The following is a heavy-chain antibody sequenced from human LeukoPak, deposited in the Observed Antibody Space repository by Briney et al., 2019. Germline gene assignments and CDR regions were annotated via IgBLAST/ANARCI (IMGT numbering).Heavy chain of an antibody. CDR3: ARARITMVRGLDY. CDR2: ISYDGSNK. Sequence: PGRSLRPSCAASGFTFSSYAMHWVRQAPGQGLEWAAVISYDGSNKYYADSVKGRFTISRDNSKNTLYLQMNSLRAEDTAVYYCARARITMVRGLDYWGQGTLVTVSS. J-gene: IGHJ4*02. CDR1: GFTFSSYA. V-gene: IGHV3-30*04. D-gene: IGHD3-10*01.